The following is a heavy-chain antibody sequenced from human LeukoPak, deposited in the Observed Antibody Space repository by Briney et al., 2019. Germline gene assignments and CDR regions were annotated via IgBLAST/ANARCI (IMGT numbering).Heavy chain of an antibody. V-gene: IGHV4-59*01. CDR3: ARLNVDTTMAHDY. J-gene: IGHJ4*02. CDR2: IYYSGST. Sequence: SETLSLTCTVSGGSISSYYWNWIRQPPGKGLEWIGYIYYSGSTNRNPSLKSRVTISVDTSKNQFSLKLSSVTAADTAVYYCARLNVDTTMAHDYWGQGTLVTVSS. CDR1: GGSISSYY. D-gene: IGHD5-18*01.